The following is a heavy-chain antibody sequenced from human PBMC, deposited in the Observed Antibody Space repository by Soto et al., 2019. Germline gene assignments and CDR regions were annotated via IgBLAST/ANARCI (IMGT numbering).Heavy chain of an antibody. CDR1: GGSISSYY. Sequence: PSETLSLTCTVFGGSISSYYWSWIRQSPGKGLEWVAYISHTGTTDYNPSLKSRLTISLDTSKRQFSLRLSSVTAADTAVYYCARLGNYYQSLDPWGPGTLVTVSS. J-gene: IGHJ5*02. D-gene: IGHD4-4*01. CDR2: ISHTGTT. V-gene: IGHV4-59*08. CDR3: ARLGNYYQSLDP.